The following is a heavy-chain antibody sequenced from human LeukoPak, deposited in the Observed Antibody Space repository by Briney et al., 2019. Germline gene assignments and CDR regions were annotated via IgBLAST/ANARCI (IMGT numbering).Heavy chain of an antibody. J-gene: IGHJ4*02. D-gene: IGHD2-8*01. CDR1: GYIFTDNY. CDR2: INPNSGGT. V-gene: IGHV1-2*02. CDR3: ARRSKWSFDF. Sequence: VASVKVSCKASGYIFTDNYIHWVRQAPGQGLEWMGWINPNSGGTKYAQKFQGRVTMTRDTSFNTVYMEVSRLRSDDTAVYYCARRSKWSFDFWGQGTLVTVPS.